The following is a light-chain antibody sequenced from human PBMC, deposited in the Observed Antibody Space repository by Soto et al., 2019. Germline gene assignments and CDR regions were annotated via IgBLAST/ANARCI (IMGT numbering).Light chain of an antibody. CDR2: LEGSGSY. J-gene: IGLJ3*02. CDR3: ETWDSNTYRV. CDR1: SGHSSYI. Sequence: QLVLTQSSSASASLGSSVKLTCTLSSGHSSYIIAWHQQQPGKAPRYLMKLEGSGSYNKGSGVPDRFSGSSSGADRYLTISNLQSEDEADYYCETWDSNTYRVFGGGTKVTVL. V-gene: IGLV4-60*03.